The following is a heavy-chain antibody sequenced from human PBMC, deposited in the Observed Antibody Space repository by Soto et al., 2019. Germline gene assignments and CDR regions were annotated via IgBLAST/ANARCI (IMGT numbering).Heavy chain of an antibody. Sequence: SETLSLTCTVSGGSMSSYYWNWIRQPPGKGLEWFGNIYYSGSTNHNPSLKSRVTISVDTSKNQFSLKLNSVTAADTAVYYCARGAHVLRFLEWYNYGMDVWGQGTTVTVSS. CDR1: GGSMSSYY. J-gene: IGHJ6*02. V-gene: IGHV4-59*01. D-gene: IGHD3-3*01. CDR2: IYYSGST. CDR3: ARGAHVLRFLEWYNYGMDV.